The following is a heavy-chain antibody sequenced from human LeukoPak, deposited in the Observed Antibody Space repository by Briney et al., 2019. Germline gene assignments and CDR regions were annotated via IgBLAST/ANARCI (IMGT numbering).Heavy chain of an antibody. V-gene: IGHV4-34*01. CDR1: GGSFSGYH. CDR3: AAVLWFGESKNNWFDP. Sequence: SETLSLTCAVYGGSFSGYHWSWIRQPPGKGLEWIGEINHSGSTNYNPSLKSRVTISVDTSKNQFSLKLSSVTAADTAVYYCAAVLWFGESKNNWFDPWGQGTLVTVSS. J-gene: IGHJ5*02. D-gene: IGHD3-10*01. CDR2: INHSGST.